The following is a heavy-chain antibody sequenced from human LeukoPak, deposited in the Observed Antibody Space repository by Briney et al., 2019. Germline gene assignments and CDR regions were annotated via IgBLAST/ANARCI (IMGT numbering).Heavy chain of an antibody. CDR2: IYTSGST. J-gene: IGHJ6*02. V-gene: IGHV4-59*10. Sequence: SETLSLTCAVYGGSFSGYYWSWIRQPAGKGLEWIGRIYTSGSTNYNPSLKSRVTMSVDTSKNQFSLKLSSVTAADTAVYYCARMDNSYYYGMDVWGQGTTVTVSS. CDR1: GGSFSGYY. CDR3: ARMDNSYYYGMDV. D-gene: IGHD3/OR15-3a*01.